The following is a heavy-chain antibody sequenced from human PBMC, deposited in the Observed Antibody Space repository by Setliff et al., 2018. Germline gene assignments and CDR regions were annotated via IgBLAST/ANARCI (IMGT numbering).Heavy chain of an antibody. CDR2: VIPMSTTP. D-gene: IGHD2-15*01. Sequence: VASVQVSCKVSGDTFRSYALTWVRQAPGQGLEWMGGVIPMSTTPRYAQKFQGRITITADESTRTVYMELTSLRSEDTAVYYCARDENCSGGTCHIYYHHGMDVWGQGTTVTVSS. CDR1: GDTFRSYA. J-gene: IGHJ6*02. CDR3: ARDENCSGGTCHIYYHHGMDV. V-gene: IGHV1-69*13.